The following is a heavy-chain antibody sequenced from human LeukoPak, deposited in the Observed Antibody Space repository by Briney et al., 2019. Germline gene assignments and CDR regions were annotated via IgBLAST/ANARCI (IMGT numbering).Heavy chain of an antibody. Sequence: SETLSLTCAVYGGSFSGYYWSWIRQPPGKGLEWIGEINHSGSANYNPSLKGRVTISVDTSKNQFSLKLSSVIAADTAVYYCARGLQPLYYFDYWGQGTLVTVSS. CDR3: ARGLQPLYYFDY. V-gene: IGHV4-34*01. CDR1: GGSFSGYY. CDR2: INHSGSA. D-gene: IGHD6-13*01. J-gene: IGHJ4*02.